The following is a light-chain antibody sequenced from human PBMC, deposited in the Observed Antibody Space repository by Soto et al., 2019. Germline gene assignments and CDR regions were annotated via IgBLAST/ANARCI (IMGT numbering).Light chain of an antibody. CDR3: QQSYSTPWT. CDR2: AAS. Sequence: DIKMTQSPSSLSASVGDRVTITCRASRSIGSYLNWYQHKPGKAPKVLIYAASSLQSGVTSRFSGSGSGTDFTLTISSLQPEDFATYSCQQSYSTPWTFGQGTKVQIK. CDR1: RSIGSY. J-gene: IGKJ1*01. V-gene: IGKV1-39*01.